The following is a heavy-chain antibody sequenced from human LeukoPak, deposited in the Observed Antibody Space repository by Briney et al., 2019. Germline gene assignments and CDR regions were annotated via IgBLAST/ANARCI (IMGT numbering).Heavy chain of an antibody. CDR3: AGGVYSSGWYSHWYYYGTDV. CDR2: IYYSGST. CDR1: GGSISSYY. V-gene: IGHV4-59*08. J-gene: IGHJ6*02. Sequence: SETLSLTCTVSGGSISSYYWSWIRQPPGKGLEWIGYIYYSGSTNYNPSLKSRVTISVDTSKNQFSLKLSSVTAADTAVYYCAGGVYSSGWYSHWYYYGTDVWGQGTTVTVSS. D-gene: IGHD6-19*01.